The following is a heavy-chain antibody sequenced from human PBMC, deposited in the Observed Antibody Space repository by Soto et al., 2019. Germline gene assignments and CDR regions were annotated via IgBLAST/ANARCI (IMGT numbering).Heavy chain of an antibody. CDR2: VISKADGGAT. J-gene: IGHJ3*01. Sequence: GGSLRLSCAASGLTVNHAWMSWVRQAPGKGLEWVGRVISKADGGATDYAAPVKGRFTISRDDSQNTLYLQMHGLRADDTAVYYCATQYLLDYADAFDFWGQGTVVTVSS. V-gene: IGHV3-15*07. CDR1: GLTVNHAW. CDR3: ATQYLLDYADAFDF. D-gene: IGHD2-2*01.